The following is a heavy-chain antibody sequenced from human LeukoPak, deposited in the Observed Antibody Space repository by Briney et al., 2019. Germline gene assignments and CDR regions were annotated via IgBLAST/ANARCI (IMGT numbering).Heavy chain of an antibody. CDR1: GGSISRGSYY. CDR2: INTSGST. D-gene: IGHD5-24*01. Sequence: SETLSLTCSVSGGSISRGSYYWSWIRQPAGKGLEWIGRINTSGSTNYNTYLKRRGTISVDTSKNQFSLKLSSVTAAETAVYYCARADVEMATIGGYGPTHYYYYMDVWGKGTTVTVYS. V-gene: IGHV4-61*02. CDR3: ARADVEMATIGGYGPTHYYYYMDV. J-gene: IGHJ6*03.